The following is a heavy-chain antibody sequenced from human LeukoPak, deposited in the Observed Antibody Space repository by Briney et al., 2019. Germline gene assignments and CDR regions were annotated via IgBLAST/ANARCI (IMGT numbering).Heavy chain of an antibody. CDR2: IYHSGST. D-gene: IGHD5-24*01. CDR1: GGSISSSNW. Sequence: SETLSLTCAVSGGSISSSNWWSWVRQPPGKGLEWIGEIYHSGSTNYNPSLKSRVTISVDTSKNQFSLKLSSVTAADTAVYYCARVMASAPYYYYYYMDVWGKGTTVTISS. V-gene: IGHV4-4*02. CDR3: ARVMASAPYYYYYYMDV. J-gene: IGHJ6*03.